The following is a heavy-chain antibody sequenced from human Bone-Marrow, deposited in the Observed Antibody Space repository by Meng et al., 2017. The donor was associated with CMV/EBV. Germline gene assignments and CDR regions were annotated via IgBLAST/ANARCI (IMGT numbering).Heavy chain of an antibody. CDR2: INHSGST. V-gene: IGHV4-34*01. D-gene: IGHD2-2*01. J-gene: IGHJ5*02. CDR1: GGSFSGYY. CDR3: ARVRCSSTSCGFEP. Sequence: GSLRLSCAVYGGSFSGYYWSWIRQPPGKGLEWIGEINHSGSTNYNPSLKSRVIISVDTSKNQFYLKLSSVTAADTAVYYCARVRCSSTSCGFEPWGQGTLVTVSS.